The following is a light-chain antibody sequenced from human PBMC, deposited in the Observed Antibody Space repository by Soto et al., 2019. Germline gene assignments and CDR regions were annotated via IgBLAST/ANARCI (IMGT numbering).Light chain of an antibody. CDR3: QQSYDSPSIT. CDR1: QSISSY. V-gene: IGKV1-39*01. J-gene: IGKJ5*01. CDR2: AAS. Sequence: DIQMTQSPSSLSASVGYRFTITCRASQSISSYLNWYQQKPVNAPKLLXYAASNLQSGVPSRFSGSGSGTDFTLTISGLQHEDYATYYCQQSYDSPSITFGQGTRLEIK.